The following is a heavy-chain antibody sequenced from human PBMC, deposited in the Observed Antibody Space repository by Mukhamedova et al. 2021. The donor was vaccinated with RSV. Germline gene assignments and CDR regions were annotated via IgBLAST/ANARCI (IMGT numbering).Heavy chain of an antibody. Sequence: GKGLERIGEINHSGSTNYNPTLKSRVTISVDTSKNQFSLKLSAVTAVDTALNYWPRERYCSSTSCYDAIDIWGQGTMVTGSS. D-gene: IGHD2-2*01. CDR2: INHSGST. CDR3: PRERYCSSTSCYDAIDI. V-gene: IGHV4-34*01. J-gene: IGHJ3*02.